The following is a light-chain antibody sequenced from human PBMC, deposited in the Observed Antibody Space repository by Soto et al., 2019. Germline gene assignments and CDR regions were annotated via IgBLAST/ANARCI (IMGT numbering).Light chain of an antibody. CDR2: KNV. CDR3: QSADNSGATHYV. V-gene: IGLV3-25*02. CDR1: SLRKQY. J-gene: IGLJ1*01. Sequence: SYERRQPASVSLSPGHTARVACSGDSLRKQYAHWYQQKPGQAPLLLIYKNVERPSGIPERFSGSSSGTTVTLTISGVQAEDEAEYYCQSADNSGATHYVFGTGTKVTVL.